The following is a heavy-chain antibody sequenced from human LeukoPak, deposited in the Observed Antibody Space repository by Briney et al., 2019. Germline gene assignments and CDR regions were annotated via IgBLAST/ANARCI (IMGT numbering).Heavy chain of an antibody. CDR3: ARHDCSGGGCYSPYYFYYAMDV. V-gene: IGHV5-51*01. Sequence: GEALKISCKGSAYSFTNYWIGCVGQMPAKGLEWMGIIYPGDSDTRYYPYFLGRVTISADKSISTAYLQWSSLKASDTAIYYCARHDCSGGGCYSPYYFYYAMDVWGQGTTVTVSS. CDR2: IYPGDSDT. D-gene: IGHD2-15*01. CDR1: AYSFTNYW. J-gene: IGHJ6*02.